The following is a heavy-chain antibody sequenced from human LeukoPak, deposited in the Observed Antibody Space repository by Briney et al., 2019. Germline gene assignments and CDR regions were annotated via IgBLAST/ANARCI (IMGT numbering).Heavy chain of an antibody. CDR1: GGSVSSSNYY. D-gene: IGHD3-10*01. V-gene: IGHV4-61*01. Sequence: SETLSLTCTVSGGSVSSSNYYWSWIRQPPGKGLEWIGYIYYSGSTNYNPSLKSRVTISVDTSKNQFSLKLSSVTAADTAVYYCARGAVSVHYYFDYWGQGTLVTVSS. CDR2: IYYSGST. J-gene: IGHJ4*02. CDR3: ARGAVSVHYYFDY.